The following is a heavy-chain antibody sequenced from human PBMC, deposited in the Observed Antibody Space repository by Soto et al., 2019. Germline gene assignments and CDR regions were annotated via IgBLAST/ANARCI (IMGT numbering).Heavy chain of an antibody. CDR3: ARQVPAARAHNWFDP. V-gene: IGHV4-30-4*01. D-gene: IGHD2-2*01. J-gene: IGHJ5*02. CDR2: IYYSGST. Sequence: PSETLSLTCTVSGGSISSGDYYWSWIRQPPGKGLEWTGYIYYSGSTYYNPSLKSRVTISVDTSKNQFSLKLSSVTAADTAVYYCARQVPAARAHNWFDPWGQGTLVTVSS. CDR1: GGSISSGDYY.